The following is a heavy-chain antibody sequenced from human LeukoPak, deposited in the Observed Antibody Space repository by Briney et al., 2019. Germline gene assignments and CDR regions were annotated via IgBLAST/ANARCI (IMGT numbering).Heavy chain of an antibody. CDR2: IYYSGST. CDR3: ARGRIYYDSSGYYFDY. D-gene: IGHD3-22*01. V-gene: IGHV4-59*01. Sequence: SETLSLTCTVSGGSISSYYWSWIRQPPGKGLEWIGYIYYSGSTNYNPSLKSRVTISVDTSKNQFALKLSSVTAADTAVYYCARGRIYYDSSGYYFDYWGQGTLVTVSS. CDR1: GGSISSYY. J-gene: IGHJ4*02.